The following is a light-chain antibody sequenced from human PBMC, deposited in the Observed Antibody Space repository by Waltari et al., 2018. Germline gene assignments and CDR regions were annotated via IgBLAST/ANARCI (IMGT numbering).Light chain of an antibody. Sequence: EIVLTQSPATLSLSPGERATLSCRASQSVSTYLAWYQRKPGQAPRLLMYDASNRATGIPARFSGSGSGTDFTLTISSLEPEDFAVYYCQQRSNWPLTFGGGTKVEIK. J-gene: IGKJ4*01. V-gene: IGKV3-11*01. CDR2: DAS. CDR1: QSVSTY. CDR3: QQRSNWPLT.